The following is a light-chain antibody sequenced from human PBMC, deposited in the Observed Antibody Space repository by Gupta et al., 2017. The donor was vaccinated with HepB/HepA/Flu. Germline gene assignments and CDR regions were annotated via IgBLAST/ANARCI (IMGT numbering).Light chain of an antibody. J-gene: IGKJ5*01. CDR2: GAS. V-gene: IGKV1-12*01. CDR1: QDISRW. Sequence: DIRLTQSPSSVSASVGHRVTITCRASQDISRWVAWYQQKPGKAPKLLMYGASTLQNGVPTRFSGSGSGIDFTLTISSLQPDDFATYYCQQAHSFPVTFGQWTRMEIK. CDR3: QQAHSFPVT.